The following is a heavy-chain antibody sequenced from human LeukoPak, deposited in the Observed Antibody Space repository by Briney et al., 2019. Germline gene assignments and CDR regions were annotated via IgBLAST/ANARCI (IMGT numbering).Heavy chain of an antibody. CDR3: ARDQESFDY. CDR1: GYTFTSYY. Sequence: ASVKVSCKAPGYTFTSYYMHWVRQAPGQGLEWMGIINPSGGSTSYAQKFQGRVTVTRDTSTSTVHMELSGLRSEDTAVYYCARDQESFDYWGQGTLVTVSS. CDR2: INPSGGST. J-gene: IGHJ4*02. V-gene: IGHV1-46*01.